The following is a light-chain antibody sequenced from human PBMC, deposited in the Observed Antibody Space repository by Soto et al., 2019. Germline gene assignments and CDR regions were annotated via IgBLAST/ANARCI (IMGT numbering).Light chain of an antibody. Sequence: QSALTQPPSASGSPGQSVTISCTGTSSDVGGYNYVSWYQQYPGRAPKLMIYEVTKRPSGVPDRFSGSKSGNTASLTVSGLQAADEAYYYCSSYAASNNFYFVFGGGAKLTVL. CDR1: SSDVGGYNY. CDR3: SSYAASNNFYFV. V-gene: IGLV2-8*01. CDR2: EVT. J-gene: IGLJ3*02.